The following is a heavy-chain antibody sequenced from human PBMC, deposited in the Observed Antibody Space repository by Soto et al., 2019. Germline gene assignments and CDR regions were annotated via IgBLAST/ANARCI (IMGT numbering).Heavy chain of an antibody. CDR1: GFSLSSSGVA. J-gene: IGHJ4*02. CDR3: AHRRGAAAVAY. Sequence: QITLKESGPPLVKPTQTLTLTCSFSGFSLSSSGVAVGWIRQPPGKALEWLAHIYWDDDERYSPSLQRRLTNSKDTSKNQVVLRMTNMDPSDTGTYYCAHRRGAAAVAYWGQGTLVTVSS. D-gene: IGHD6-13*01. V-gene: IGHV2-5*02. CDR2: IYWDDDE.